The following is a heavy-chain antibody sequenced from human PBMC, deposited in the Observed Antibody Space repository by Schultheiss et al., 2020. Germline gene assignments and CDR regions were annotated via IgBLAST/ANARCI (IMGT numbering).Heavy chain of an antibody. D-gene: IGHD3-22*01. CDR2: IYSGGST. Sequence: GESLKISCAASGLTLSSYAVHWVRQAPGTGLEWVSVIYSGGSTYYADSVKGRFTISRDNSKNTLYLQMNSLRAEDTALYYCARHDYYDSGDYYYGLDVWGQGTTVTVSS. V-gene: IGHV3-66*04. J-gene: IGHJ6*02. CDR1: GLTLSSYA. CDR3: ARHDYYDSGDYYYGLDV.